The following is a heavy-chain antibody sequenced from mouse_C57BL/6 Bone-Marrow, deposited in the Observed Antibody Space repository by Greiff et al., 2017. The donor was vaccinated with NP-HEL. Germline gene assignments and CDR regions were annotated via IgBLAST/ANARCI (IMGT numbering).Heavy chain of an antibody. CDR3: ARVGQDGYWVAY. V-gene: IGHV5-4*01. CDR1: GFTFSSYA. D-gene: IGHD2-3*01. CDR2: ISDGGSYT. Sequence: EVQLVESGGGLVKPGGSLKLSCAASGFTFSSYAMSWVRQTPEKRLEWVATISDGGSYTYYPDNVKGRFTISRDNAKNNLYLQMSHLKSEDTAMYYCARVGQDGYWVAYWGQGTLVTVSA. J-gene: IGHJ3*01.